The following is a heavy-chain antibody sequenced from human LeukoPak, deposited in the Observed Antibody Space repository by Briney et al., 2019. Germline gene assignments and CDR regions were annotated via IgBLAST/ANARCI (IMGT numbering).Heavy chain of an antibody. CDR3: AREVDNGFDY. V-gene: IGHV7-4-1*02. D-gene: IGHD5-12*01. CDR2: INADTGNP. Sequence: ASVKVSCKPSGYIFTSYAMNWVRQAPGQGLEWMGWINADTGNPTYAQGFTGRFVFSLDTSVSTAYLQISSLKAEDTAVYYCAREVDNGFDYWGQGTLVTVSS. CDR1: GYIFTSYA. J-gene: IGHJ4*02.